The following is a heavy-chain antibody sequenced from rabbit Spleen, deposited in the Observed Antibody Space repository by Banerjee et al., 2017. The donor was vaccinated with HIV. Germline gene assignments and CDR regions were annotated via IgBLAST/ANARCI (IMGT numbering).Heavy chain of an antibody. D-gene: IGHD6-1*01. CDR3: ARASYAAYAGYGYGNL. Sequence: EESGGGLVKPGASLTLTCTASGFSFSSSDYMCWVRQAPGKGLEWIACIYTGSGSTYYASWAKGRFTISKTSSTTVTLQMTSLTAADTATYFCARASYAAYAGYGYGNLWGPGTLVTVS. CDR1: GFSFSSSDY. CDR2: IYTGSGST. J-gene: IGHJ4*01. V-gene: IGHV1S40*01.